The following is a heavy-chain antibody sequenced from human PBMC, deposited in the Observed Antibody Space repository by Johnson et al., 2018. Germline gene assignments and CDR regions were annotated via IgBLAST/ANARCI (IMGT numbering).Heavy chain of an antibody. V-gene: IGHV3-33*01. CDR2: IWYDGSNK. J-gene: IGHJ6*02. D-gene: IGHD6-19*01. CDR1: GFTFSTYG. CDR3: ARVSSSPYYFYGLDV. Sequence: QVQLVQSGGGVVQPGRSLRLSCAASGFTFSTYGMHWVRQAPGKGLEWVAIIWYDGSNKYYADSVKGRFTISRDNSKNTLYLEIDSLRAEDTAMYYCARVSSSPYYFYGLDVWGQGTTVTVSS.